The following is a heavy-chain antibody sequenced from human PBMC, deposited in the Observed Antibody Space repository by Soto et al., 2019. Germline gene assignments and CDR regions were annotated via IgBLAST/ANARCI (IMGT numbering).Heavy chain of an antibody. CDR1: GYSFTSYA. Sequence: QVQLVQSGAEVKKPGASVRVSCKASGYSFTSYAMHWVRQAPGQRLEWMGWINAGNGNTKYSQKFQGRVTITRNTSASTAYMELSSLKSEDTAGYYYTRDRPVTENYDSRYVNNWGQGTLVTVTS. J-gene: IGHJ4*02. V-gene: IGHV1-3*01. CDR3: TRDRPVTENYDSRYVNN. CDR2: INAGNGNT. D-gene: IGHD3-22*01.